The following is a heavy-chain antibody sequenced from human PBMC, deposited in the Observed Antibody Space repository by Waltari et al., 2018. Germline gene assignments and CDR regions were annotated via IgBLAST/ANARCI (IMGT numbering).Heavy chain of an antibody. D-gene: IGHD5-12*01. CDR3: ARVSIKTFDY. CDR2: IDNSGST. J-gene: IGHJ4*02. V-gene: IGHV4-59*01. CDR1: GGSFNNYY. Sequence: QVQLQESGPRLVKPSETLSLTCSVSGGSFNNYYWNWIRQPPGKGLEWIGYIDNSGSTNYNPSLKGRVTISVDTSKNHFSLKLGSVTAADTAVYYCARVSIKTFDYWGQGALVTVSS.